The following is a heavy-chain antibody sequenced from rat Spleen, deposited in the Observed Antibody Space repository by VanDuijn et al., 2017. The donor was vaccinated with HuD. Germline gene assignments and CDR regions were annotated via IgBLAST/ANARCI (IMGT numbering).Heavy chain of an antibody. D-gene: IGHD1-2*01. CDR2: ISYDGSST. V-gene: IGHV5-29*01. CDR3: ARQLYNYFDY. J-gene: IGHJ2*01. CDR1: GFTFSNYG. Sequence: EVQLVESGGGLVQPGRSLKLSCAASGFTFSNYGMAWVRQAPTKGLEWVATISYDGSSTYYRDSVKGRFTISRDNAKSTLYLQMDSLRSEDTATDYCARQLYNYFDYWGQGVMVTVSS.